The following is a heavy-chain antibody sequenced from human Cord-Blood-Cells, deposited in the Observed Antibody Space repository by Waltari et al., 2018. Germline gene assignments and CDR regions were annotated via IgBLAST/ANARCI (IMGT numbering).Heavy chain of an antibody. V-gene: IGHV3-53*02. CDR1: GFTVSSNY. D-gene: IGHD6-6*01. J-gene: IGHJ3*02. Sequence: EVQLVETGGGLIQPGGSLRLSCAASGFTVSSNYMSWVRQAPGKGLEWVSVIYSGGSTYYADSVKGRFTISRDNSKNTLYLQMNSLRAEDTAVYYCARDMQQLVRGAFGIWGQGTMVTVSS. CDR2: IYSGGST. CDR3: ARDMQQLVRGAFGI.